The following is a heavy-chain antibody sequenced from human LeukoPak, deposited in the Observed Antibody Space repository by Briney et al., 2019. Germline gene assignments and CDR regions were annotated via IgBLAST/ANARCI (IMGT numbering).Heavy chain of an antibody. CDR1: GYTFTGYY. CDR3: ARAVGYGSGTYRQYYFDY. CDR2: INPNSGGT. Sequence: ASVKVSCKASGYTFTGYYIHWVRQAPGQGLEWMGWINPNSGGTNYAQNFQGRVTMSRDTSISTAYMELSRLRSDDTAVYYCARAVGYGSGTYRQYYFDYWGQGTLVTVS. V-gene: IGHV1-2*02. D-gene: IGHD3-10*01. J-gene: IGHJ4*02.